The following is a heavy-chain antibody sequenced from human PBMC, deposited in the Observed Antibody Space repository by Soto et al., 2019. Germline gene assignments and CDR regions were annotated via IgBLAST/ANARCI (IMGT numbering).Heavy chain of an antibody. D-gene: IGHD3-22*01. CDR1: GGTLSSYA. CDR3: ARALPIRDYYDSSCYYTRFGP. CDR2: IIPIFGTA. V-gene: IGHV1-69*06. Sequence: ASVKVSCKASGGTLSSYAISWVRQAPGQGLEWMGGIIPIFGTANYAQKFQGRVTITADKSTSTAYMELSSVRSEDTAVYYCARALPIRDYYDSSCYYTRFGPWGQGTLVTVSS. J-gene: IGHJ5*02.